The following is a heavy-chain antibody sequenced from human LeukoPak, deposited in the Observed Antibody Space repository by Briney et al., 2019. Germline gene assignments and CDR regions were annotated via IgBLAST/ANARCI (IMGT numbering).Heavy chain of an antibody. CDR3: ARVYYYYYMDV. CDR2: IYYSGST. CDR1: GGSISSSSYY. J-gene: IGHJ6*03. Sequence: SETLSLTCTVSGGSISSSSYYWGWIRQPPGKGLEWIGSIYYSGSTYYNPSLKSRVTISVDTSKNQFSLKLSSVTAADTAVYYCARVYYYYYMDVWGKGTTVTVSS. V-gene: IGHV4-39*07.